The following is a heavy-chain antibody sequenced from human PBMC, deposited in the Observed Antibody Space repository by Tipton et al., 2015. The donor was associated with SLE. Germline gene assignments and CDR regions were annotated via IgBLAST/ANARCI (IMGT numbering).Heavy chain of an antibody. J-gene: IGHJ3*02. CDR1: GGSISGSSYY. V-gene: IGHV4-39*01. D-gene: IGHD3-10*01. CDR3: ARKQWFGELSAFDI. CDR2: IYYSGST. Sequence: TLSLTCTVSGGSISGSSYYWGWIRQPPGKGLEWIGSIYYSGSTYYNPSLTSRVTISVDTSKNQFSLKLSSVTAADTAVYYCARKQWFGELSAFDIWGQGTMVTVSS.